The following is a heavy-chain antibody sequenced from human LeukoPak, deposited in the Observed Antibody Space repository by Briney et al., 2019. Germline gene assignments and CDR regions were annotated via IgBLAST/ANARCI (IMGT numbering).Heavy chain of an antibody. CDR3: ARGPSRGQTDSCGYYSY. V-gene: IGHV4-59*01. Sequence: SETLSLTCTVSGGSISSYYWSWIRQSPRKGLEWIGYLYYSGSTNYNPSLKSRVTISVDTSKNQFSLKLSSVTAADTAVYYCARGPSRGQTDSCGYYSYWGQGTLVTVSS. CDR2: LYYSGST. D-gene: IGHD3-22*01. CDR1: GGSISSYY. J-gene: IGHJ4*02.